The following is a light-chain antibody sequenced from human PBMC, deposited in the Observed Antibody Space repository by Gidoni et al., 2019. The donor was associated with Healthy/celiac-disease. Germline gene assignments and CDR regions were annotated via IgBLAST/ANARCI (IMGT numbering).Light chain of an antibody. CDR1: QSISSW. V-gene: IGKV1-5*01. J-gene: IGKJ1*01. CDR3: QQYNSYPVA. Sequence: EIQMTQSPSTLSASVGDRVTITCRASQSISSWLAWYQQKPGKAPKLLIYDASSLESGVTSRFSGSVSGTEFTLTISSLQPDDFATYYCQQYNSYPVAFGQGTKVEIK. CDR2: DAS.